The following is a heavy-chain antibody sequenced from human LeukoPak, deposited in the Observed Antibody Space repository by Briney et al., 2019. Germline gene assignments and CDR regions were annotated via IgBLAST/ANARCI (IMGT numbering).Heavy chain of an antibody. CDR3: ARDEQQEDWFDP. CDR2: IYHSGST. Sequence: SETLSLTCTVSGYSISSGYYWGWIRQPPGKGLEWIGSIYHSGSTYYNPSLKSRVTISVDTSKNQFSLKLSSVTAAHTAVYYCARDEQQEDWFDPWGQGTLVTVSS. CDR1: GYSISSGYY. V-gene: IGHV4-38-2*02. J-gene: IGHJ5*02. D-gene: IGHD6-13*01.